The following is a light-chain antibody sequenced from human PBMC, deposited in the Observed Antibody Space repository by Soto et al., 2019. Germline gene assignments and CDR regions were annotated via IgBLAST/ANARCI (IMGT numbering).Light chain of an antibody. V-gene: IGLV2-14*01. CDR1: SSDVGDYDY. J-gene: IGLJ2*01. CDR2: DVS. CDR3: NSYTSSSTLV. Sequence: QSALTQPASVSGSPGQSITISCTGTSSDVGDYDYGSWYQQHPGKAPKLMIYDVSNRPSGVSNRFSGSKSGNSASLTISGLQAEDEADYYCNSYTSSSTLVFGGGTKLTVL.